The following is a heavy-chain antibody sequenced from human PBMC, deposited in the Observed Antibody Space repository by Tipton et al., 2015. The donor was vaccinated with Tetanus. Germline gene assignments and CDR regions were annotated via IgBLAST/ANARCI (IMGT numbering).Heavy chain of an antibody. CDR1: GGSINPYY. J-gene: IGHJ5*02. D-gene: IGHD1-26*01. Sequence: TLSLTCTVSGGSINPYYWSWIRQPPGKGLEWIGSVYSSGSTYYNPSLKGRVTISVDTSTTQFSLRLNFVTAADTAIYYCARDHRLSASYAGWFDPWGQGTLVTVSS. CDR3: ARDHRLSASYAGWFDP. V-gene: IGHV4-59*01. CDR2: VYSSGST.